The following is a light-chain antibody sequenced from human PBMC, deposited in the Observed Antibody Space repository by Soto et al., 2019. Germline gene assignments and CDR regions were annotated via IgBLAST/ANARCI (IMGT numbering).Light chain of an antibody. CDR2: GAS. Sequence: EIVLTQSPGTLSLSPGEGATLSCRASQSVSSSFLAWYQQKPGQAPRLLIYGASSRAPGIPDRFRGSASGTDFTLTIRTLEPEDFALYYDPQYGSSPWTFGQATKVEIK. CDR3: PQYGSSPWT. V-gene: IGKV3-20*01. J-gene: IGKJ1*01. CDR1: QSVSSSF.